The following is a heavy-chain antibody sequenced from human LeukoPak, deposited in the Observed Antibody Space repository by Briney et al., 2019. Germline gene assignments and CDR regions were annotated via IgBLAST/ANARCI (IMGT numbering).Heavy chain of an antibody. Sequence: GGSLRLSCAASGFTFSSYAMHGVRQAPGKGLEWVAVISYDGSNKYYADSVKGRFTISRDNSKNTLYLQMNSLRAEDTAVYYCARDPVEMATTFAFDYWGQGTLVTVSS. D-gene: IGHD5-24*01. J-gene: IGHJ4*02. CDR3: ARDPVEMATTFAFDY. CDR1: GFTFSSYA. V-gene: IGHV3-30-3*01. CDR2: ISYDGSNK.